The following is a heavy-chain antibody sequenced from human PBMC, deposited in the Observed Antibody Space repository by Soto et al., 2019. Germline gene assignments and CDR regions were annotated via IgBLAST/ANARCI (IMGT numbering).Heavy chain of an antibody. V-gene: IGHV1-2*02. CDR3: ERVKPPAGLKRYYYYGMDV. CDR2: INPNSGGT. J-gene: IGHJ6*02. CDR1: GYTFTGYY. Sequence: QVQLVQSGAEVKKPGASVKVSCKASGYTFTGYYMHWVRQAPGQGLEWMGWINPNSGGTNYAQKFQGRVTMTRDTSISTAYMELSRLRSDDTAVYYCERVKPPAGLKRYYYYGMDVWGQGTTVTVSS. D-gene: IGHD2-2*01.